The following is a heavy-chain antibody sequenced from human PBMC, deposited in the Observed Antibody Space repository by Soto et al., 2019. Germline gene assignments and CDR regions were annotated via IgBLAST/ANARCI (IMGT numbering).Heavy chain of an antibody. D-gene: IGHD6-19*01. J-gene: IGHJ4*02. CDR1: GGSISSYY. CDR2: IYYSGNT. CDR3: AREPYSSGWYGYFDY. Sequence: SETVSLTXTVSGGSISSYYWSWIRQPPGKGLEWIGYIYYSGNTNYNPSLKSRVTISVDTSKNQFSLKLSSVTAADTAVYYCAREPYSSGWYGYFDYWGQGTLVTVSS. V-gene: IGHV4-59*01.